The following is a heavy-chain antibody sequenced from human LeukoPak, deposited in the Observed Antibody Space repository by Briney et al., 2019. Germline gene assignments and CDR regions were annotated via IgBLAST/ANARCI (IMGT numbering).Heavy chain of an antibody. CDR2: VSHSGKT. Sequence: SETLSLTCTVSGSSISSHSWNWVRQPPGKGLEWVGYVSHSGKTSYSPSLKDRVTISLDTSKNQFSLKLTSVTAADTAVFYCVRAFTVTTGVYYFDYWGQGTLVTVSS. CDR3: VRAFTVTTGVYYFDY. D-gene: IGHD4-17*01. J-gene: IGHJ4*02. V-gene: IGHV4-59*11. CDR1: GSSISSHS.